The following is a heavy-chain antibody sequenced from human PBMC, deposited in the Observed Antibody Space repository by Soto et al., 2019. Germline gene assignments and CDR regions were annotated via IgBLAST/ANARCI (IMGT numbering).Heavy chain of an antibody. CDR3: ASTLSGSSLLRQAYYFDY. Sequence: QVQLVQSGAEVKKPGSSVKVSCKASGGTFSSYAISWVRQAPGQGLEWMGGIIPIFGTANYAQKFQGRVTITADESTSTAYMELSSLRSEDTAVYYCASTLSGSSLLRQAYYFDYWGQGTLVTVSS. J-gene: IGHJ4*02. V-gene: IGHV1-69*01. CDR2: IIPIFGTA. CDR1: GGTFSSYA. D-gene: IGHD6-13*01.